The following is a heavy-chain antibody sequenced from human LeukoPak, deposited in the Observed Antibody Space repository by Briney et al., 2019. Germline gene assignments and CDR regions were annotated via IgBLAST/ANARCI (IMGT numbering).Heavy chain of an antibody. J-gene: IGHJ4*02. D-gene: IGHD2-21*02. CDR2: IYFSGST. V-gene: IGHV4-39*01. CDR1: GGSISSSSYY. CDR3: ARQAFYGVTRPREFDC. Sequence: SETLSLTCTVSGGSISSSSYYWGWIRQPPGKGREWIGRIYFSGSTYNNPSLKSRVTLSVHTSKNQFSLNMNSVTAGDTAVYYCARQAFYGVTRPREFDCWGQGTLVTVSS.